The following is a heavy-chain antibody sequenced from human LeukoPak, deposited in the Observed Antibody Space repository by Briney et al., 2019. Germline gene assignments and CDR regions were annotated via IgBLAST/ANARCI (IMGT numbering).Heavy chain of an antibody. CDR1: GGSFSGYY. D-gene: IGHD6-6*01. CDR2: INHNGST. J-gene: IGHJ6*03. CDR3: ARSEYSSSGGYYYYYYMDV. Sequence: SETLSLTCAVYGGSFSGYYWSWIRQPPGKGLEWIGEINHNGSTNYNPSLKSRVTISVDTSKNQFSLKLSSLTAADTAVYYCARSEYSSSGGYYYYYYMDVWGKGTTVTVS. V-gene: IGHV4-34*01.